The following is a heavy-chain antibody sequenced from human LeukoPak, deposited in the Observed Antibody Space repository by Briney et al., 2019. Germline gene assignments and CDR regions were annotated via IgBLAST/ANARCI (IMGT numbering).Heavy chain of an antibody. Sequence: GGSLSLSCAASGFTFSTYAMSWVRQAPGKGLEWVSSINDSGDSTYYADSVKGRFTISRDNSKDTLYLLMNNLRAEDTAIFYCATAYCSSTSCPNWGQGTLVTVSS. CDR1: GFTFSTYA. CDR2: INDSGDST. V-gene: IGHV3-23*01. CDR3: ATAYCSSTSCPN. J-gene: IGHJ4*02. D-gene: IGHD2-2*01.